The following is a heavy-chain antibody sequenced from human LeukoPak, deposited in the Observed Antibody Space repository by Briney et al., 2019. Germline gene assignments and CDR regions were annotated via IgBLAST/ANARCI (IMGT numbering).Heavy chain of an antibody. V-gene: IGHV3-53*01. Sequence: GGSLRLSCAASGFTVSSNYMSWVRQAPGKGLEWVSVIYSGGSTYYADSVKGRFTISRDNSKNTLYLQKNSLRAEDTAVYYCARGLGIAVADHPDYFDYWGQGTLVTVSS. CDR3: ARGLGIAVADHPDYFDY. CDR1: GFTVSSNY. D-gene: IGHD6-19*01. CDR2: IYSGGST. J-gene: IGHJ4*02.